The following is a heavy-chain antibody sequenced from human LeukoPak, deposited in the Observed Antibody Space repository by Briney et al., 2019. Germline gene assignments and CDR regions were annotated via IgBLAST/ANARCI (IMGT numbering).Heavy chain of an antibody. V-gene: IGHV3-23*01. CDR3: AKGGSPRAYGSGSYSDY. CDR2: IRGSGGST. J-gene: IGHJ4*02. Sequence: GGSLRLSCAASGFTFSSYAMSWVPQAPGKGLEWVSSIRGSGGSTYYVDSVRGRFTISRDNSKNTLYLQINSLRAEDTALYYCAKGGSPRAYGSGSYSDYWGQGTLVTVSS. CDR1: GFTFSSYA. D-gene: IGHD3-10*01.